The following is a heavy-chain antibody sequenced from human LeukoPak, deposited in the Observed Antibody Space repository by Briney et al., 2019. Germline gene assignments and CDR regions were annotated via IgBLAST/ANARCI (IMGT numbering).Heavy chain of an antibody. CDR3: ARSYNWFDP. V-gene: IGHV6-1*01. J-gene: IGHJ5*02. Sequence: SQTLSLTCAISGDSVSSNSAVWNWIRQSPSRGLEWLGRTYYRSKWYNDYAVSVKSRMTINPDTSMNQFSLQLNSVTPEDTAVYYCARSYNWFDPWGQGTLVTVSS. D-gene: IGHD3-16*01. CDR2: TYYRSKWYN. CDR1: GDSVSSNSAV.